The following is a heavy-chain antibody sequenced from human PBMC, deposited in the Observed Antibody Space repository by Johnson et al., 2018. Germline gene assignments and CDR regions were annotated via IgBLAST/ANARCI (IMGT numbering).Heavy chain of an antibody. CDR3: NRVGTKDIVAVISYYYYMDV. CDR1: GFTFGDYA. D-gene: IGHD2-21*01. V-gene: IGHV3-49*03. J-gene: IGHJ6*03. Sequence: EVQLVETGGGVVQPGRSLRLSCTASGFTFGDYAMSWFRQAPGKGLEWVGFIRSKAYGGTTEYAASVKGRFTIPRDDSKSIAYLQMNSLKTEDTAVYYCNRVGTKDIVAVISYYYYMDVWGKGTTVTVSS. CDR2: IRSKAYGGTT.